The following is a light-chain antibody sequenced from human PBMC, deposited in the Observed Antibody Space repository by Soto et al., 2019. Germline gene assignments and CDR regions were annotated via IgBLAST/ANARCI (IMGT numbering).Light chain of an antibody. CDR3: QQYNNRPT. CDR1: QSVNSN. CDR2: GAS. Sequence: EIVMTQSPATLSVSPGERATLSCRASQSVNSNLAWYQQKPGQAPRLLIYGASTRATGVPARFSGSGSGTEFTLTVSSLQSEDFAVYFCQQYNNRPTFGQGTKVEI. V-gene: IGKV3-15*01. J-gene: IGKJ1*01.